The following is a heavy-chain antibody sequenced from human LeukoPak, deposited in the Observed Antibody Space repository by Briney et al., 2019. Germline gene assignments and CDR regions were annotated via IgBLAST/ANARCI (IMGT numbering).Heavy chain of an antibody. D-gene: IGHD3-10*01. CDR2: IYHSGST. J-gene: IGHJ4*02. CDR3: ARSVYYGSVNGFDY. Sequence: SETLSLTCTVSGGSVSSGSYYWSWIRQPPGKGLEWIGEIYHSGSTNYNPSLKSRVTISVDKSKNQSSLKLSSVTAADTAVYYCARSVYYGSVNGFDYWGQGTLVTVSS. V-gene: IGHV4-61*01. CDR1: GGSVSSGSYY.